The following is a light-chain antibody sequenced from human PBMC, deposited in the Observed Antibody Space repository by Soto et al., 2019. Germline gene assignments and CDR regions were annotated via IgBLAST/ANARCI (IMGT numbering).Light chain of an antibody. CDR2: SAS. V-gene: IGKV1-9*01. J-gene: IGKJ1*01. CDR1: QGIYNY. CDR3: QQFNTYPRT. Sequence: DIQLTQSPSFLSASVGDGVTITCRASQGIYNYLAWYQQKPGKAPKLLIYSASTLQSGVPSRFSGSGSGTEFTLTISSLRPEDFATYYCQQFNTYPRTFGQGTKVDIK.